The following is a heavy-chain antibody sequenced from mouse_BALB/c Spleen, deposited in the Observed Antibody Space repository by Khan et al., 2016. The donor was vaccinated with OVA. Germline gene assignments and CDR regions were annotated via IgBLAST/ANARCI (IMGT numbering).Heavy chain of an antibody. CDR2: IWSGGIT. CDR3: ARNYDYDEGLAY. V-gene: IGHV2-2*02. Sequence: QVQLKESGPGLVQPSQSLSITCAVSGFSLTSYGVHWVRQSPGKGLEWLGMIWSGGITDYNAAFISRLTINKDNSTSHVFFKMNSLQTNDTAIYYCARNYDYDEGLAYWGQGTLVTVSA. CDR1: GFSLTSYG. J-gene: IGHJ3*01. D-gene: IGHD2-4*01.